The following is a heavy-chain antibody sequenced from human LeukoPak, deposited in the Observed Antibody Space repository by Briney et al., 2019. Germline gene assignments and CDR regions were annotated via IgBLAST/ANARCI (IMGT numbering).Heavy chain of an antibody. J-gene: IGHJ3*02. CDR3: ASVNIAMVRGAFDI. V-gene: IGHV4-34*01. Sequence: SETLSLTCALYDGSFSRYYWSWIRQSPGKWLEWVVDINHSGDTKYSPSRKSRITISVDTSKNHFSLKLNSVTAADTAIYYCASVNIAMVRGAFDIWGHGTMVTVSS. CDR2: INHSGDT. CDR1: DGSFSRYY. D-gene: IGHD5-18*01.